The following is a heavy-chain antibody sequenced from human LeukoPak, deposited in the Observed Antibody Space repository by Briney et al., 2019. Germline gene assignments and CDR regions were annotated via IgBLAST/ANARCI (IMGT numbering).Heavy chain of an antibody. CDR1: GYTFTSYD. Sequence: ASVKVSCKASGYTFTSYDINWVRQATGQGLEWMGWMNPNSGNTGYAQKFQGRVTMTRNTSISTAYMELSSLRSEDTAVYYCARDPSPYDFWSGPATDRFDYWGQGTLVTVSS. V-gene: IGHV1-8*01. CDR2: MNPNSGNT. J-gene: IGHJ4*02. CDR3: ARDPSPYDFWSGPATDRFDY. D-gene: IGHD3-3*01.